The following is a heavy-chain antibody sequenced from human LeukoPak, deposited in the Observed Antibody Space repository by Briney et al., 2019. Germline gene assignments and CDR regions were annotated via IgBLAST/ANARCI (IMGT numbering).Heavy chain of an antibody. J-gene: IGHJ3*02. D-gene: IGHD2-2*01. CDR2: ISSSSSPI. Sequence: PGGSLRLSCAASGFTFSTYSMNWVRQAPGKGLEWVSYISSSSSPIYYADSVKGRFTISRDNAKNSLYLQMNSLRVEDTALYCCARSGYCTSTSCLNGRGAFDIWGQGTMVTVSS. CDR3: ARSGYCTSTSCLNGRGAFDI. V-gene: IGHV3-48*04. CDR1: GFTFSTYS.